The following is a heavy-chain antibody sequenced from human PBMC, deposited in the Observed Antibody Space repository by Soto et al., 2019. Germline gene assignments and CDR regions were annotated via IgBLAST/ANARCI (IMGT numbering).Heavy chain of an antibody. J-gene: IGHJ5*02. CDR1: GGTFSSYA. D-gene: IGHD6-13*01. CDR2: IIPIFGTA. CDR3: ARDLEIPAAPNGDNWFDP. V-gene: IGHV1-69*01. Sequence: QVQLVQSGAEVKKPGSSVKVSCKASGGTFSSYAISWVRQAPGQGLEWMGGIIPIFGTANYAQKFQGRVTITADESTSTAYRELSSLRSEDTAVYYCARDLEIPAAPNGDNWFDPWGQGTLVTVSS.